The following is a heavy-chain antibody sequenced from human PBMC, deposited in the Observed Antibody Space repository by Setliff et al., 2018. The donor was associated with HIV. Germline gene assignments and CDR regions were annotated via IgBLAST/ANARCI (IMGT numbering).Heavy chain of an antibody. D-gene: IGHD2-21*02. Sequence: PSETLSLTCAVSAYSISSGCYWGWIRQPPGKGLEWIGSIYHSGSIYYNPSLKSRVTISVDTSKNQFSLKLSSVTAADTAVYYCARHDGTYCGGDCYLLGYFDLWGRGTLVTVSS. V-gene: IGHV4-38-2*01. CDR2: IYHSGSI. J-gene: IGHJ2*01. CDR3: ARHDGTYCGGDCYLLGYFDL. CDR1: AYSISSGCY.